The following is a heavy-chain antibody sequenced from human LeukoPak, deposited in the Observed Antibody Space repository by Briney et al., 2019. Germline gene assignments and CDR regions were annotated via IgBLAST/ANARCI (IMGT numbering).Heavy chain of an antibody. CDR3: ARVRHSGSNRYFQH. CDR1: GFTFSSYW. J-gene: IGHJ1*01. D-gene: IGHD1-26*01. CDR2: IKQDGSEK. Sequence: GGWLRLSCAASGFTFSSYWMSWVRQAPGKGLEWVANIKQDGSEKYYVDSVKGRFTISRDNAKNSLYLQMNSLRAEDTAVYYCARVRHSGSNRYFQHWGQGTRGLVSS. V-gene: IGHV3-7*04.